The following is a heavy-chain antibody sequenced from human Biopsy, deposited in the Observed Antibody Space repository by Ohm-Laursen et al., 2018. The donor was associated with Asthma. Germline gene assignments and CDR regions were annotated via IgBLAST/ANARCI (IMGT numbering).Heavy chain of an antibody. J-gene: IGHJ4*02. CDR3: AKRRGYSDLTDFDH. V-gene: IGHV3-30*18. CDR1: GFVFRSHA. Sequence: SLRLSCSASGFVFRSHAMHWVRQAPRKGLEWVAVVSYDGGVVHYADSMKGRFTISRDNAKSTLYLQMNRLRTDDTAVYFCAKRRGYSDLTDFDHWGQGTLVTVSS. CDR2: VSYDGGVV. D-gene: IGHD3-3*01.